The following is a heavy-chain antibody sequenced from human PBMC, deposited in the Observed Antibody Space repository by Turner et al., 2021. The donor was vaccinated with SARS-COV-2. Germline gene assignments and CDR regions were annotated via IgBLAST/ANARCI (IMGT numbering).Heavy chain of an antibody. CDR3: SRVQGAIDY. J-gene: IGHJ4*02. CDR2: ISHSSKYI. Sequence: EVHLVESGGGLVKPGGSLTLSCAACGFMFSSFTMNWVRQAQGKGLEWVSSISHSSKYIYDADSVRGRFSISRDNAKKSVYLEMNTLRADDTAVYFCSRVQGAIDYWGQGILVPVSS. V-gene: IGHV3-21*01. CDR1: GFMFSSFT.